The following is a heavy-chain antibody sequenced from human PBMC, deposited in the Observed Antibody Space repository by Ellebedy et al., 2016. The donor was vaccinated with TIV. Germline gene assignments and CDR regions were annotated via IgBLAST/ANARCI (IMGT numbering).Heavy chain of an antibody. CDR1: GFTFNTYS. J-gene: IGHJ4*02. Sequence: GESLKISCATSGFTFNTYSMQWVRQAPGKALEWVAIMSSGGTYKFYAESVRGRFTTSGDNSKTTLFLQMNSLRAEDTAVYYCATGGSGPFDKWGRGTLVTVSS. CDR3: ATGGSGPFDK. D-gene: IGHD6-25*01. CDR2: MSSGGTYK. V-gene: IGHV3-30*04.